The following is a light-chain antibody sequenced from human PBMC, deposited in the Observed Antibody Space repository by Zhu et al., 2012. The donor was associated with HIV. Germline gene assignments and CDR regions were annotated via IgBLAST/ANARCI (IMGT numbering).Light chain of an antibody. CDR2: DTS. CDR1: DSVNKNY. CDR3: QQYGAALRT. V-gene: IGKV3-20*01. Sequence: EIVLTQSPGTLSLSPGERATLSCRASDSVNKNYVAWYQQKVGQAPRLLIYDTSSRATGIPDRFSGSGSGTDFSLTISRLEPEDFAVYYCQQYGAALRTFGQGTKGGNQT. J-gene: IGKJ1*01.